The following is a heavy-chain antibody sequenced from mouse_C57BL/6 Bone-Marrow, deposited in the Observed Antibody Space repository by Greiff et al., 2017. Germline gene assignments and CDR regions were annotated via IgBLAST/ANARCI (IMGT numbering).Heavy chain of an antibody. J-gene: IGHJ1*03. CDR2: INPGSGGT. V-gene: IGHV1-54*01. CDR3: ARKERDWYFDV. Sequence: QVQLQQSGAELVRPGTSVKVSCKASGYAFTNYLIEWVKQRPGQGLEWIGVINPGSGGTNYNEKFKGKATLTADESSSTAYMQLSSLTSEDSAVYFCARKERDWYFDVWGTGTTVTVSS. CDR1: GYAFTNYL.